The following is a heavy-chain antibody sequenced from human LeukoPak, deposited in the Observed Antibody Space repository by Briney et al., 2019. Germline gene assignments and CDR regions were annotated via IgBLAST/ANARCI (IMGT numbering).Heavy chain of an antibody. Sequence: ASVKVSCKASGYTFTSYGISWVRQAPGQGLEWMGWISAYNGNTNYAQKFQGRVTMTTDTSTSTAYMELRSLRSDDTAVYYCARVTPGGYEGFDWLENFDYWGQGTLVTVSS. CDR3: ARVTPGGYEGFDWLENFDY. CDR1: GYTFTSYG. J-gene: IGHJ4*02. CDR2: ISAYNGNT. V-gene: IGHV1-18*04. D-gene: IGHD3-9*01.